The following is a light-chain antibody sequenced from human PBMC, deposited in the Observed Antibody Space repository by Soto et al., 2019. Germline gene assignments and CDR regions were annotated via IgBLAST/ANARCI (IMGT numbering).Light chain of an antibody. CDR3: QQSYSTPWT. Sequence: DIQMTQSPSSLSASVGDRVTITCRASQSISNYLSWYQQIPGKAPKLLIYAASTLRSGVSSRVSGSGSGTDFTLTISSLQPEDFATYYCQQSYSTPWTFGQGTKVEIK. CDR2: AAS. V-gene: IGKV1-39*01. J-gene: IGKJ1*01. CDR1: QSISNY.